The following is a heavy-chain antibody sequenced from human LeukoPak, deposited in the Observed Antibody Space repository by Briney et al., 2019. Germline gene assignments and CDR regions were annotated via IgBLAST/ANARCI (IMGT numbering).Heavy chain of an antibody. CDR3: ALILSIAAAGGNWFDP. J-gene: IGHJ5*02. CDR2: IYWDDDK. CDR1: GFSLSTSGVG. Sequence: SGPTLVKPTQTLTLTCTFSGFSLSTSGVGVGWIRQPPGKALEWLALIYWDDDKRHSPSLKSRLTITKDTSKNQVVLTMTNMDPVDTATYYCALILSIAAAGGNWFDPWGQGTLVTVSS. D-gene: IGHD6-13*01. V-gene: IGHV2-5*02.